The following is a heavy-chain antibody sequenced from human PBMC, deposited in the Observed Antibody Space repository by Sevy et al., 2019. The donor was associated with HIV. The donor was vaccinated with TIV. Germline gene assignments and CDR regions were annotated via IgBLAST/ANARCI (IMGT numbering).Heavy chain of an antibody. CDR2: IYYSGST. J-gene: IGHJ5*02. Sequence: SETLSLTCTVSGGSISSGDYYWSWIRQPPGKGLEWVGYIYYSGSTYYNPSLKSRVTISVDTSKNQFSLKLSSVTAADTAVYYCARVGYGSGSYYRPWGQGTLVTVSS. V-gene: IGHV4-30-4*01. CDR3: ARVGYGSGSYYRP. D-gene: IGHD3-10*01. CDR1: GGSISSGDYY.